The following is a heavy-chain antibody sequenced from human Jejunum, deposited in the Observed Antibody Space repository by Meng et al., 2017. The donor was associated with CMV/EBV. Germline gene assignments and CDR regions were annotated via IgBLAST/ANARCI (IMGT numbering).Heavy chain of an antibody. CDR1: GGTFSRDT. V-gene: IGHV1-69*15. J-gene: IGHJ5*02. Sequence: QVQPVQSGPEVKKPGSSVKVSCKASGGTFSRDTITWVRQAPGQGLQWMGRIAPAFGTPNYAQQFQGRVSITADESTSTVYMELNSLISEDTALYYCARECLAGACYSSGLVAWGQGTLVTVSS. D-gene: IGHD2-21*02. CDR3: ARECLAGACYSSGLVA. CDR2: IAPAFGTP.